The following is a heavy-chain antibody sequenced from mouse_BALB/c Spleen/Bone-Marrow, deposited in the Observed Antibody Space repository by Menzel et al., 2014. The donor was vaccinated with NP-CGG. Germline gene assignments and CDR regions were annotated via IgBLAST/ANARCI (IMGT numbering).Heavy chain of an antibody. J-gene: IGHJ2*01. CDR1: GFTFTDYY. CDR3: ARDKGRVFFDY. Sequence: EVQLVESGGGLVQPGGSLRLSCATSGFTFTDYYMNWVRQPPGKALEWLGFIRNKANGYTTEYGASVKSRFTISRDNSQNILYLQMNTLRADDSATYYCARDKGRVFFDYWGQGTTLTVSS. CDR2: IRNKANGYTT. V-gene: IGHV7-3*02.